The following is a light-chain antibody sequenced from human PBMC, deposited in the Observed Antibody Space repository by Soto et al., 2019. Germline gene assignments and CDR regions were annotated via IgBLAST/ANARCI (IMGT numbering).Light chain of an antibody. CDR1: QSVSSSY. CDR2: GAS. CDR3: QQYGSAPQT. V-gene: IGKV3-20*01. Sequence: EIVLTQSPGTLSLSPGERATLSCRASQSVSSSYLAWYQQKPGQAPRLHIYGASSRATGIPDRFSRSGSGADLTLTISRLEAEDLAVYYCQQYGSAPQTFGQGTKLEIE. J-gene: IGKJ2*01.